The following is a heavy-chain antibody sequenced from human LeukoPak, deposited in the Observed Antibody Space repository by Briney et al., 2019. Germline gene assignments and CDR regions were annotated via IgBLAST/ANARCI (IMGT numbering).Heavy chain of an antibody. CDR2: IYYSGST. CDR1: GGSISSYY. V-gene: IGHV4-59*08. CDR3: ARHLGSIAAAVPFDY. Sequence: SETLSLTCTVSGGSISSYYWSWIRQPPGKGLEWIGYIYYSGSTNYNPSLKSRVTISVDTSKNQFSLKLSSVTAADTAVYYCARHLGSIAAAVPFDYWGQGTLVTVSS. D-gene: IGHD6-13*01. J-gene: IGHJ4*02.